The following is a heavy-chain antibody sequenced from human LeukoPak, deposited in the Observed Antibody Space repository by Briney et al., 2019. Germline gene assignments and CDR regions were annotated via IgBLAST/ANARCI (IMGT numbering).Heavy chain of an antibody. Sequence: SETLSLTCTVSGYSISSTYYWGWIRQPPGKGLEWIGSINDGGSTYYDPSRKSRVTISVDTSNNQFSLKVNSVTAADTAVYYCERLGGKSYGSYYFDYWGQGTLVTASS. V-gene: IGHV4-38-2*02. D-gene: IGHD5-18*01. J-gene: IGHJ4*02. CDR1: GYSISSTYY. CDR3: ERLGGKSYGSYYFDY. CDR2: INDGGST.